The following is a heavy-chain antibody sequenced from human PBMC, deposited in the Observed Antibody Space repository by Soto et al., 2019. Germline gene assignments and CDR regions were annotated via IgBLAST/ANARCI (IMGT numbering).Heavy chain of an antibody. D-gene: IGHD4-17*01. CDR3: ARAYGDYSFGDY. V-gene: IGHV3-21*01. J-gene: IGHJ4*02. CDR2: ISSSSSYI. Sequence: EVQLVESGGGLVKPGGSLRLSCAASGFTFGSYTMNWVRQASGKGLEWVSSISSSSSYIYYADSVQGRFTISRDNAKNSLYLQMNSLRAEDTAVYCCARAYGDYSFGDYWGQGTLVTVSS. CDR1: GFTFGSYT.